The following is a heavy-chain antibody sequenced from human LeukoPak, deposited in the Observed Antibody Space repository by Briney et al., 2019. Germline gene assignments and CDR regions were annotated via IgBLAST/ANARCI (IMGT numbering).Heavy chain of an antibody. D-gene: IGHD6-19*01. V-gene: IGHV1-46*01. CDR3: ARGDHDLAGDY. CDR2: INPSGGST. Sequence: ASVKVSCKASGYTFTSYYMHWVRPAPGQGLEWMGIINPSGGSTSYAQKFQGRVTMTTDTSTSTAYMELRSLRSDDTAVYYCARGDHDLAGDYWGQGTLVTVSS. J-gene: IGHJ4*02. CDR1: GYTFTSYY.